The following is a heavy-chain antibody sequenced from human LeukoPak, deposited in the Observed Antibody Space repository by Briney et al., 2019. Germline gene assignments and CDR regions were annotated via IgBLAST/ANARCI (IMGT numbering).Heavy chain of an antibody. CDR2: IIPIFCTA. D-gene: IGHD3-10*01. J-gene: IGHJ4*02. CDR3: ARHTMVRDPFDY. V-gene: IGHV1-69*13. Sequence: ASVKVSCKASGVTFSSHAIRWERQPPGQGLEWMGGIIPIFCTANYAQHCQGRVTITADESTSTAYMELSSLRSEDTAVYYCARHTMVRDPFDYWGQGTLVTVSS. CDR1: GVTFSSHA.